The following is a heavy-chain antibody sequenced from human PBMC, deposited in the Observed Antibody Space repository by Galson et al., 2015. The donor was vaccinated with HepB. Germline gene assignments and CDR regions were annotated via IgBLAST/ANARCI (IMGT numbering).Heavy chain of an antibody. CDR3: ASSLVLPAGIEYYYYGMDV. CDR1: GGTFSSYT. D-gene: IGHD2-2*01. Sequence: SVKVSCKASGGTFSSYTISWVRQAPGQGLEWMGRIIPILGIANYAQKFQGRVTITADKSTSTAYMELSSLRSEDTAMYYCASSLVLPAGIEYYYYGMDVWGQGTTVTVSS. CDR2: IIPILGIA. J-gene: IGHJ6*02. V-gene: IGHV1-69*02.